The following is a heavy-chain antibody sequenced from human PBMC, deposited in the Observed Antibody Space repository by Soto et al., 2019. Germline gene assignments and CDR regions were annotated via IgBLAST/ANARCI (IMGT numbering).Heavy chain of an antibody. J-gene: IGHJ5*02. CDR2: ISDSGGST. CDR1: GFTFSSYA. V-gene: IGHV3-23*01. CDR3: AKDVDYGDYVSWFDP. D-gene: IGHD4-17*01. Sequence: EVQLLESGGGLVQPGGPLRLSCAASGFTFSSYAMSWVRHAPGKGLEWVSAISDSGGSTYYAGSVKGWFTISRDNSKNTLYMQMNSLRAEDTAVYYCAKDVDYGDYVSWFDPWGQGTLVTVS.